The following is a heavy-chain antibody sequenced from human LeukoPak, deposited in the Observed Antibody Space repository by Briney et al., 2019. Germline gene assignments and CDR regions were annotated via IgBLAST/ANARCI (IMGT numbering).Heavy chain of an antibody. CDR1: GFTFSSYA. Sequence: GGSLRLSCAASGFTFSSYAMNWVRQAPGKGLEWVSTISHSGGSTYCADSVKGRFTISRDNSKNTLYLQMSSLRAEDTAVYYCAKPIVATNLDWFDPWGQGTLVTVSS. J-gene: IGHJ5*02. CDR2: ISHSGGST. CDR3: AKPIVATNLDWFDP. D-gene: IGHD1-26*01. V-gene: IGHV3-23*01.